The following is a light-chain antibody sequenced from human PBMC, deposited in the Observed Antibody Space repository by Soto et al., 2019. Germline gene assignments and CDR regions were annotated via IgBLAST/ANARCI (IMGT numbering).Light chain of an antibody. V-gene: IGKV3-15*01. Sequence: EIVMTQSPATLSVSPGERATLSCRASQSLSSNLAWYQQQPGQAPRLLIYGASTRATGIPARFSGGGSGTEFTLTISSLQAEDFAVYYCQQYNNWPRTFGQGTKVEIK. CDR1: QSLSSN. CDR2: GAS. CDR3: QQYNNWPRT. J-gene: IGKJ1*01.